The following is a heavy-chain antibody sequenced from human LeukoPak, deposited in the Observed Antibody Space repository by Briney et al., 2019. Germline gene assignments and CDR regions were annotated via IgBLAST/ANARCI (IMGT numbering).Heavy chain of an antibody. D-gene: IGHD3-10*01. CDR1: GFTFSSYA. V-gene: IGHV3-64D*06. J-gene: IGHJ4*02. CDR3: VKEVTYYYGSGSYFDY. CDR2: ISSNGGST. Sequence: GGSLRLSCSASGFTFSSYAMHWVRQAPGKGLEYVSAISSNGGSTYYADSVKGRFTTSRDNSKNTLYLQKSSLRAEDTAVYYCVKEVTYYYGSGSYFDYWGQGTLVTVSS.